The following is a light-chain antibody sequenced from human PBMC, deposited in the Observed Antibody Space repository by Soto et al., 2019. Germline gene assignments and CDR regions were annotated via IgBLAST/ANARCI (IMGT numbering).Light chain of an antibody. CDR2: AAS. CDR3: QQGSSFPVT. J-gene: IGKJ5*01. Sequence: DIQMTQSPSSVSASVGDRVTITCRASQDISSWLAWYQQKPGKAPNLLIYAASSLQSGVPSRFGGSGSGTDFTLTISSLQPEDFAAYYCQQGSSFPVTFGPGTRLEIK. V-gene: IGKV1-12*01. CDR1: QDISSW.